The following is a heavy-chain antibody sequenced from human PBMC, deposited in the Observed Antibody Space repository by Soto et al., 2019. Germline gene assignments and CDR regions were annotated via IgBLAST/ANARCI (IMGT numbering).Heavy chain of an antibody. CDR2: ISYDGSNK. J-gene: IGHJ5*02. V-gene: IGHV3-30*18. CDR3: AKDPRTVDIVATWFDP. D-gene: IGHD5-12*01. CDR1: GFTVSSYG. Sequence: GGSVRLSCAASGFTVSSYGRHWVRQAPGKGLEWVAVISYDGSNKYYADSVKGRFTISRDNSKNTLYLQMNSLRAEDTAVYYCAKDPRTVDIVATWFDPWGQGTLVTVSS.